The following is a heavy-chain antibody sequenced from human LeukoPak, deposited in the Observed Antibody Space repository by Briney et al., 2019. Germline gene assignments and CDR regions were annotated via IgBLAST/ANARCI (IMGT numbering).Heavy chain of an antibody. CDR1: GFTFSSYW. D-gene: IGHD1-26*01. CDR3: ARGGRFIVGATYFDY. CDR2: INQDGSEK. J-gene: IGHJ4*02. V-gene: IGHV3-7*03. Sequence: PGGSLRLSCAPSGFTFSSYWMNWVRQAPGKGLEWVASINQDGSEKSYVHSVKGRFAISRDNAKNSLYLQMNSLRAEDTAVYYCARGGRFIVGATYFDYWGQGTLVTVSS.